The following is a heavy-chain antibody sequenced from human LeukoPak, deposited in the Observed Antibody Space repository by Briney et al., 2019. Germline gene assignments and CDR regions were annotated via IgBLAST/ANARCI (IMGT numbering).Heavy chain of an antibody. J-gene: IGHJ6*03. V-gene: IGHV4-4*07. CDR3: AREEGSFCSGGSCYSYYMDV. CDR2: IYTSGST. D-gene: IGHD2-15*01. CDR1: GGSISSYY. Sequence: SETLSLTCTVSGGSISSYYWSWIRQPAGKGLEWIGRIYTSGSTNYNPSLKSRVTMSVDTSKNQFSLKLSSVTAADTAVYYCAREEGSFCSGGSCYSYYMDVWGKGTTVTISS.